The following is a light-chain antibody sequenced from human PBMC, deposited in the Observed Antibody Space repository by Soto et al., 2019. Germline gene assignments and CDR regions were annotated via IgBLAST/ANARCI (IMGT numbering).Light chain of an antibody. CDR3: GTWDDSLNVV. J-gene: IGLJ2*01. CDR1: SSNIGSNS. Sequence: QSVLTQPPSASETPGQRVTISCSGSSSNIGSNSVNWYQQVPGMAPKLLIYSNNERPSGVPDRFSGSKSGTSASLAISGLQSEDEADYYCGTWDDSLNVVFGGGTQLTVL. V-gene: IGLV1-44*01. CDR2: SNN.